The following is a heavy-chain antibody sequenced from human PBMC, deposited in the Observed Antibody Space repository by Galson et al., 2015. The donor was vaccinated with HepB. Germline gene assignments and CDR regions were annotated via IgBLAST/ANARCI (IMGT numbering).Heavy chain of an antibody. J-gene: IGHJ4*02. V-gene: IGHV1-69*13. CDR2: IIPIFGTA. CDR3: ARSLVSRPMKYYFDY. CDR1: GYTFTSYV. D-gene: IGHD3-16*02. Sequence: SVKVSCKASGYTFTSYVINWVRQATGQGLEWMGWIIPIFGTANYAQKFQGRVTITADESTSTAYMELSSLRSEDTAVYYCARSLVSRPMKYYFDYWGQGTLVTVSS.